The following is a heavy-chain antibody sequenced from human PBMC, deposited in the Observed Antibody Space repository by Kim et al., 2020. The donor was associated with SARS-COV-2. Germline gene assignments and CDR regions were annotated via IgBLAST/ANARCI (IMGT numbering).Heavy chain of an antibody. D-gene: IGHD3-10*01. J-gene: IGHJ6*02. V-gene: IGHV3-30*02. CDR3: AKDYYYGSGSFFSNGMDV. Sequence: NGRFTISRANSKNTLYLQMNSLGAEDTAVYYCAKDYYYGSGSFFSNGMDVWGQGTTVTVSS.